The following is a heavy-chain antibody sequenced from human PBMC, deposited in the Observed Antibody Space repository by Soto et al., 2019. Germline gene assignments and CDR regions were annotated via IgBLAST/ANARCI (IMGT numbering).Heavy chain of an antibody. CDR1: GGTFRTSA. V-gene: IGHV1-69*12. D-gene: IGHD3-3*02. CDR2: IMPIFRTP. CDR3: ARDKDRPQLGGNYYYILDV. J-gene: IGHJ6*02. Sequence: QVQLEQSGAEVKKPGSSVKVSCKASGGTFRTSAISWVRQAPGQGLEWMGGIMPIFRTPDYAQKFQGRVISTAAEFTGTAYMELSGLRSDDTAVYYCARDKDRPQLGGNYYYILDVWGQGTTITVSS.